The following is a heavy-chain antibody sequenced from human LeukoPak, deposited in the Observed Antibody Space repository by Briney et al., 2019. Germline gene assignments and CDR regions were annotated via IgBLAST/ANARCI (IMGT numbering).Heavy chain of an antibody. Sequence: SETLSLTCAVYGGSFSGYYWSWIRQPPGKGLEWIGEINHSGSTNYNPSLKSRVTISVDTSKNQFSLKLSSVTAADTAVYYCARGLGYCSSTSCSYYYYYGMYVWGQGTTVTVSS. CDR2: INHSGST. CDR3: ARGLGYCSSTSCSYYYYYGMYV. D-gene: IGHD2-2*01. J-gene: IGHJ6*02. V-gene: IGHV4-34*01. CDR1: GGSFSGYY.